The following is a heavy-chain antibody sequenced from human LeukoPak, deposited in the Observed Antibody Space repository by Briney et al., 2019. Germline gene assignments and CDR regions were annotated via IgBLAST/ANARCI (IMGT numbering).Heavy chain of an antibody. Sequence: GGSLRLSCAASGFTFSSYGMHWVRQAPGKGLEWVAVIWYDGSNKYYADSVKGRFTISRDNSKNTLYLQMNSLRAEGTAVYYCARDGSSGWYWVDYWGQGTLVTVSS. D-gene: IGHD6-19*01. J-gene: IGHJ4*02. CDR2: IWYDGSNK. CDR3: ARDGSSGWYWVDY. V-gene: IGHV3-33*01. CDR1: GFTFSSYG.